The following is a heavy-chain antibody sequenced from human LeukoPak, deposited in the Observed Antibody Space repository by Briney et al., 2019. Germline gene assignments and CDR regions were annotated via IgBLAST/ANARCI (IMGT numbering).Heavy chain of an antibody. CDR3: ARVGYSSSWTKYYYYYYMDV. D-gene: IGHD6-13*01. J-gene: IGHJ6*03. CDR1: GYTFTGYY. CDR2: INPNSGGT. Sequence: ASVKVSCKASGYTFTGYYMHWVRQAPGQGLEWMGWINPNSGGTNYAQKFQGRVTMTRDTSISTAYMELSRLRSDDTAVYYCARVGYSSSWTKYYYYYYMDVWGKGTTVTVSS. V-gene: IGHV1-2*02.